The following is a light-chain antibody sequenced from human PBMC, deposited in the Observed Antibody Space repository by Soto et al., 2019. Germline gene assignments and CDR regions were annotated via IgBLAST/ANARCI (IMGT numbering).Light chain of an antibody. CDR3: QQRSNWPLT. CDR2: DAS. J-gene: IGKJ4*01. Sequence: EIVLTQSQATLSLSPGERATLSCRARQSVSSYLAWYQQKPGQAPRLLIYDASNRATGIPARFSGSGSGTDFTLTISSLEPEDFAVYYCQQRSNWPLTFGGGTMVDIK. CDR1: QSVSSY. V-gene: IGKV3-11*01.